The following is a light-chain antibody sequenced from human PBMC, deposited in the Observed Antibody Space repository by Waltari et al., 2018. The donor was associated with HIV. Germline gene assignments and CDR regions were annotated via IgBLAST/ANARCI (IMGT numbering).Light chain of an antibody. CDR3: SSYTSSSYYV. V-gene: IGLV2-14*01. Sequence: QSALTQPASVSGSPGQSITISCTGTSSDVGGYNYVSRYQQHPGKAPKLMIYEVSKRPSGVPNLFSGSKSGNTASLTISGLQAEDEADYYCSSYTSSSYYVFVTGTKVTVL. CDR1: SSDVGGYNY. J-gene: IGLJ1*01. CDR2: EVS.